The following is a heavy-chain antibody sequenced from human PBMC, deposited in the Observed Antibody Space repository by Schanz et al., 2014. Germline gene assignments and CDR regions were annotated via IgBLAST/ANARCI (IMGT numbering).Heavy chain of an antibody. CDR3: AKDFTGSGIFFNS. CDR1: GFTFSSYW. CDR2: IKQDGSER. Sequence: EVQLVESGGGLVQPGGSLRLSCAASGFTFSSYWMSWVRQAPGKGLEWVANIKQDGSERYYVDSVKGRFTISRDNAKXSLYLQMNSLRAEDTAVYYCAKDFTGSGIFFNSWGQGTLVSVSS. D-gene: IGHD3-10*01. J-gene: IGHJ5*01. V-gene: IGHV3-7*03.